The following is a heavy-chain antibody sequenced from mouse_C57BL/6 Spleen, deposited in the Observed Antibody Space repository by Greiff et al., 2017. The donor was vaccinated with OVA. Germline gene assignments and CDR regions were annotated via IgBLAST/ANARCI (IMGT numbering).Heavy chain of an antibody. V-gene: IGHV1-81*01. CDR1: GYTFTSYG. CDR3: AREAQATDWFAY. CDR2: IYPRSGNT. J-gene: IGHJ3*01. Sequence: QVQLQQSGAELARPGASVKLSCKASGYTFTSYGISWVKQRTGQGLEWIGEIYPRSGNTYYNEKFKGKATLTADKSSSTAYMELRSLTSEDAAVYFCAREAQATDWFAYWGQGTLVTVSA. D-gene: IGHD3-2*02.